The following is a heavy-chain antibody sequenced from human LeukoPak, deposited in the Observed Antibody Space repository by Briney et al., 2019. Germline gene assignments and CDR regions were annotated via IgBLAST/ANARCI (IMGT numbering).Heavy chain of an antibody. J-gene: IGHJ4*02. CDR3: ARGYASDFDY. Sequence: GGPLRLSCAASGFTFSDYYMSWIRQAPGKGLEWVSYISSSSSYTNYADSVKGRFTISRDNAKNSLYLQMNSLRAEDTAVYYCARGYASDFDYWGQGTLVTVSS. V-gene: IGHV3-11*06. CDR2: ISSSSSYT. CDR1: GFTFSDYY. D-gene: IGHD3-16*01.